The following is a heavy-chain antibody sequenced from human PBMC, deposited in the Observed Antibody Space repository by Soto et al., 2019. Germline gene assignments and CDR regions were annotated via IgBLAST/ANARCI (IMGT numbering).Heavy chain of an antibody. D-gene: IGHD4-17*01. CDR1: GGSISSGGYS. J-gene: IGHJ5*02. CDR3: ARGHGDYSTRWFDP. V-gene: IGHV4-30-2*01. Sequence: QLQLQESGSGLVKPSQTLSLTCAFSGGSISSGGYSWIWIRQPPGKGLELIGYIYHRGSTYYNPSLKSRVTISVDRSKNQFSLKLSYVPAADTVVYYCARGHGDYSTRWFDPWGEGTLVTGS. CDR2: IYHRGST.